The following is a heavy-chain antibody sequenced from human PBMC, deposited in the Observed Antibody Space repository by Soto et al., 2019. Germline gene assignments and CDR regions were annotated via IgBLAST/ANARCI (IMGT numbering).Heavy chain of an antibody. D-gene: IGHD3-22*01. CDR2: INDSGST. CDR1: GGSFSLYY. V-gene: IGHV4-34*01. CDR3: ATMYYNDSSAFLEY. Sequence: SETLSLTCVVYGGSFSLYYWSWLRQPPGKGLEWIGEINDSGSTNYNPSLKSRVTISIDTSKNQFYLKLRSVTAADTAVYYCATMYYNDSSAFLEYWGQGTLVTVSS. J-gene: IGHJ4*02.